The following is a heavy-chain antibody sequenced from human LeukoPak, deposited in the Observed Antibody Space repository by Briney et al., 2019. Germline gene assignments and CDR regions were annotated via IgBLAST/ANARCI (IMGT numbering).Heavy chain of an antibody. D-gene: IGHD3-10*01. CDR1: GYTFTSHG. CDR3: ARDRLVKGVISSPEY. CDR2: INTYNGYT. Sequence: GASVKVSCKASGYTFTSHGVSWVRQAPGQGLEYMGWINTYNGYTHYAQKFQGRVTLTIDTSTSTAYMEMTSLRSDDTAVYYCARDRLVKGVISSPEYWGQGTLVTVSS. J-gene: IGHJ4*02. V-gene: IGHV1-18*01.